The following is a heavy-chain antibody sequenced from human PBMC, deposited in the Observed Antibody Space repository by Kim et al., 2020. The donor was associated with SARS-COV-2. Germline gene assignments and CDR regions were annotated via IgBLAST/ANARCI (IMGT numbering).Heavy chain of an antibody. J-gene: IGHJ4*02. CDR1: GFTFSSYA. CDR3: AKDLGPYSSGWYGVGTPNDY. D-gene: IGHD6-19*01. V-gene: IGHV3-23*01. Sequence: GGSLRLSCAASGFTFSSYAMSWVRQAPGKGLEWVSAISGSGGSTYYADSVKGRFTISRDNSKNTLYLQMNSLRAEDTAVYYCAKDLGPYSSGWYGVGTPNDYWGQGTLVTVSS. CDR2: ISGSGGST.